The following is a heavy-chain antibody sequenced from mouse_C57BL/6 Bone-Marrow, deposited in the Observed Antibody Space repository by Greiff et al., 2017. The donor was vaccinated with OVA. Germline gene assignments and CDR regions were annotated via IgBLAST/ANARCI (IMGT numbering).Heavy chain of an antibody. D-gene: IGHD1-1*01. CDR1: EYEFPSHD. CDR2: INSDGGST. CDR3: ARRSSYDYWYFDV. Sequence: EVKLMESGGGLVQPGESLKLSCESNEYEFPSHDMSWVRKTPEKRLELVAAINSDGGSTYYPDTMERRFIISRDNTKKTLYLQMSSLRSEDTALYYCARRSSYDYWYFDVWGTGTTVTVS. J-gene: IGHJ1*03. V-gene: IGHV5-2*01.